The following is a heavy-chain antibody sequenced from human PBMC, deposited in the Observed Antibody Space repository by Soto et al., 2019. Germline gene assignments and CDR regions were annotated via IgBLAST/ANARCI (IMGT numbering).Heavy chain of an antibody. D-gene: IGHD4-17*01. CDR2: FSAYNGNT. CDR3: ARVKRDGDYRGTYYMDF. Sequence: QVQLVQSGAEVKKPGASVKVSCKASGYTFTSYGISWVRQAPGQGPEWMGWFSAYNGNTNYAQKLQVIVTTTTDTSTSTADKDLTRLRSDSTAVYFGARVKRDGDYRGTYYMDFWGKVTTVTVS. J-gene: IGHJ6*03. CDR1: GYTFTSYG. V-gene: IGHV1-18*01.